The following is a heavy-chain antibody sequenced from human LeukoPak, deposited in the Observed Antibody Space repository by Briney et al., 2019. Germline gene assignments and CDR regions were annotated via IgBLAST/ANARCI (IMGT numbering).Heavy chain of an antibody. CDR1: GFTFGRYW. J-gene: IGHJ4*02. CDR3: VADLGDYADF. CDR2: IKTDGTYT. V-gene: IGHV3-74*01. Sequence: GGSLRLSCAASGFTFGRYWMHWVRQAPGEGLVWVSRIKTDGTYTSNADSVKGRFTISRDNAKSTLYLHMNSLRVEDTAVYYCVADLGDYADFWGQGTLVTVSS.